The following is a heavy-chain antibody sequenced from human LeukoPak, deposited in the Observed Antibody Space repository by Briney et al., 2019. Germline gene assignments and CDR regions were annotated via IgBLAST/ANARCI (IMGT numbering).Heavy chain of an antibody. CDR2: IYGSGYT. CDR3: ARLYDGGNCSSTSCYSPFDY. Sequence: SEALSLTCTVSGGSISGWYWSWIRQPPGKGLEWIGYIYGSGYTNYNPSLKSRVTMSIDTSKNQFSLKLSSVTAADTAVYYCARLYDGGNCSSTSCYSPFDYWGQGTLVTVSS. D-gene: IGHD2-2*01. CDR1: GGSISGWY. J-gene: IGHJ4*02. V-gene: IGHV4-59*12.